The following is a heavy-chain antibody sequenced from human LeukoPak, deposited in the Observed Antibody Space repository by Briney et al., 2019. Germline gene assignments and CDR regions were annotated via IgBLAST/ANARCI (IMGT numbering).Heavy chain of an antibody. Sequence: SETLSLTCTVSGDPISNSYWSWIRQPPEKGLEWIGYIHYSGSTNYNPSLKSRVTMSVDTPKNQSSLKLSSMTAADTAVYYCARSLRYSSSWYYFDYWGQGTLVTVSS. V-gene: IGHV4-59*01. J-gene: IGHJ4*02. CDR1: GDPISNSY. CDR3: ARSLRYSSSWYYFDY. D-gene: IGHD6-13*01. CDR2: IHYSGST.